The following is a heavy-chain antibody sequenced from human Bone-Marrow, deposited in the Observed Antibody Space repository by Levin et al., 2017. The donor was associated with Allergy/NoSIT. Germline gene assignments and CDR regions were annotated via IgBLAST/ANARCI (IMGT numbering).Heavy chain of an antibody. V-gene: IGHV5-51*01. CDR1: GYKFTSHW. J-gene: IGHJ4*02. CDR3: ARIMRDPGPYDY. CDR2: TYPRDSDT. Sequence: GESLKISCKTSGYKFTSHWIAWVRQMPGKGLEWMGITYPRDSDTRYGPSFQGQVTISADKSISTAYLQWSSLKASDTAMYFCARIMRDPGPYDYWGQGTLVTVSS.